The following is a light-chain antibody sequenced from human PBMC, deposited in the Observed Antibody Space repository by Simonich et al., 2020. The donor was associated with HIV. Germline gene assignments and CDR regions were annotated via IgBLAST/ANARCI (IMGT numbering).Light chain of an antibody. Sequence: DIQMTQSPSTLSASVGDRVTITCRASQSISIWLAWYQQKPGKAPKLLIYSASSLQSGVPSRFSCSGSGTDFTLTISSLQPEDFATYYCQQSYSNPRTFGQGTKLEIK. CDR3: QQSYSNPRT. V-gene: IGKV1-39*01. CDR1: QSISIW. J-gene: IGKJ2*01. CDR2: SAS.